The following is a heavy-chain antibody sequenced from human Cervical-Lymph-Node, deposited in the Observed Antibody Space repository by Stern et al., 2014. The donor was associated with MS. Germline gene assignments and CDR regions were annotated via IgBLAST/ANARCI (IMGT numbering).Heavy chain of an antibody. CDR1: GYSFTSYW. CDR3: ARQLSSEELDY. J-gene: IGHJ4*01. D-gene: IGHD6-19*01. Sequence: EVQLVESGAEVKKPGESLKSSCKGSGYSFTSYWIAWVRQMPGQGLEWMGIISPVDSDARYSPSFQGQVTFSVDKSVGTAYVQWNSLKASDTAMYYCARQLSSEELDYWGHGTLVSVSS. CDR2: ISPVDSDA. V-gene: IGHV5-51*01.